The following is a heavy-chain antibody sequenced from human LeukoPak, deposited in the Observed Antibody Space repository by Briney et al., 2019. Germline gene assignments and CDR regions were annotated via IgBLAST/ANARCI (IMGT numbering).Heavy chain of an antibody. CDR3: TRQRPQTGTFDY. CDR2: VRDRANSYAT. Sequence: GGSLKLSYAASGFSFSDSPMHWVRQASGKGLEWVDRVRDRANSYATGYAASVEGRFTISRDDSENTAYLQMNSLIIEDTAVYYCTRQRPQTGTFDYWGQGVLVTVSS. CDR1: GFSFSDSP. D-gene: IGHD3-9*01. V-gene: IGHV3-73*01. J-gene: IGHJ4*02.